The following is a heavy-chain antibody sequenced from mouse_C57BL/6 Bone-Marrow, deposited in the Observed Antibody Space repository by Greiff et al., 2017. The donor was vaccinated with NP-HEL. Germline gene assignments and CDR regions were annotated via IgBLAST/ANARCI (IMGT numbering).Heavy chain of an antibody. Sequence: VQLQQSGPELVKPGASVKISCKASGYSFTGYYMHWVKQSPGNILDWIGYIYPYNGVSSYNEKFKGKATLTVDKSSSTAYMELRSLTSEDSAVYYCSRGYYGSSYGYWGQGTTLTVSS. CDR1: GYSFTGYY. CDR2: IYPYNGVS. D-gene: IGHD1-1*01. V-gene: IGHV1-31*01. J-gene: IGHJ2*01. CDR3: SRGYYGSSYGY.